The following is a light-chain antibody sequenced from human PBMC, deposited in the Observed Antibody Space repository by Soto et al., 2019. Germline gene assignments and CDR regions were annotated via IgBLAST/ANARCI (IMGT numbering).Light chain of an antibody. CDR1: QTISSW. J-gene: IGKJ1*01. Sequence: DIQMTQSPSTLSGSVGDRVTITCRASQTISSWLAWYQQKPGKAPKLLIYKASTLKSGVPSRFSGSGSGTEFTLTISSLQPDDFATYYCQHYNSYSEVVGQGSKVDI. V-gene: IGKV1-5*03. CDR2: KAS. CDR3: QHYNSYSEV.